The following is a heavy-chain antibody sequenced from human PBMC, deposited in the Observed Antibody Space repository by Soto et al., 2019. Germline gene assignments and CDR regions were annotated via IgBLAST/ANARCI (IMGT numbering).Heavy chain of an antibody. CDR1: GGSFSGYY. CDR2: INHSGST. CDR3: ARGRIAAAGRGWFDP. Sequence: SETLSLTCAVYGGSFSGYYWSWIRQPPGKGLEWIGEINHSGSTNYNPSLKSRVAISVDTSKNQFSLKLSSVTAADTAVYYCARGRIAAAGRGWFDPWGQGTLVTVSS. V-gene: IGHV4-34*01. J-gene: IGHJ5*02. D-gene: IGHD6-13*01.